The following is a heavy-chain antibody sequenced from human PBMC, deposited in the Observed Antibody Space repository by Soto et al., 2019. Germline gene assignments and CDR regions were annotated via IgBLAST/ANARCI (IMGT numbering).Heavy chain of an antibody. CDR3: ARAISSYYYDSSGPWNPLRYYYGMDV. J-gene: IGHJ6*02. D-gene: IGHD3-22*01. CDR1: GGSISSGGYY. CDR2: IYYSGST. V-gene: IGHV4-31*03. Sequence: SETLSLTCTVSGGSISSGGYYWSWIRQHPGKGLEWIGYIYYSGSTYYNPSLKSRVTISVDTSKNQFSLKLSSVTAADTAVYYCARAISSYYYDSSGPWNPLRYYYGMDVWGQGTTVTVSS.